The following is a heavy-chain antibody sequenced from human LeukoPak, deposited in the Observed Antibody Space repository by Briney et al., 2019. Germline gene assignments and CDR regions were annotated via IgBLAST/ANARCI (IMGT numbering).Heavy chain of an antibody. Sequence: SETLSLTCTVSGGSISSYYWSWIRQPPGKGLEWIAYISYSGSTYYNPSLKSRVTTSVDTSKNQFFLKVRAVTAADTAIYYCAKGSSGYIYGDYWGQGTLVTVSS. D-gene: IGHD5-18*01. CDR3: AKGSSGYIYGDY. V-gene: IGHV4-59*01. CDR1: GGSISSYY. CDR2: ISYSGST. J-gene: IGHJ4*02.